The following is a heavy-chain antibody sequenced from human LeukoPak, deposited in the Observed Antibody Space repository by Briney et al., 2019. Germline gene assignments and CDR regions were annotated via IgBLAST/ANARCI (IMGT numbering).Heavy chain of an antibody. Sequence: SETLSLTCTVSGYSISSGYYWGWIRPPPGKGLEWIGRIYTSGSTNYNPSLKSRVTISVDTSKNQFSLKLNSVTAADTAVYYCATVGTAMPLDAFDIWGQGTMVTVSS. V-gene: IGHV4-38-2*02. CDR2: IYTSGST. CDR1: GYSISSGYY. CDR3: ATVGTAMPLDAFDI. J-gene: IGHJ3*02. D-gene: IGHD5-18*01.